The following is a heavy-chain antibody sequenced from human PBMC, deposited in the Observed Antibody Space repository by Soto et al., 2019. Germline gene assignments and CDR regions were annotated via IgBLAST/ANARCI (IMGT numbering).Heavy chain of an antibody. J-gene: IGHJ4*02. CDR3: AKDKGLVVVAPYYFDY. CDR2: ISYDGSNK. V-gene: IGHV3-30*18. CDR1: GFTFSSYG. Sequence: PGGSLRLSCAASGFTFSSYGMHWVRQAPGRGLEWVAVISYDGSNKYYADSVKGRFTISRDNSKNTLYPQMNSLRAEDTAVYYCAKDKGLVVVAPYYFDYWGQVTLVTVSS. D-gene: IGHD3-22*01.